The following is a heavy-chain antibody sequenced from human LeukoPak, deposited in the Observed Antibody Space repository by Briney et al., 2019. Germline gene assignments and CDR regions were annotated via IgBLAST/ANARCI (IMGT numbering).Heavy chain of an antibody. V-gene: IGHV1-2*02. Sequence: ASVTVSCKASGYTFTDYYVHWVRQAPGQGLEGMGWINPDSGGTNYAQNLQGKVTMTRDTSLNTAYLELSSLTSDDTAVYYCAREDGSAWTDLFDYWGQGALVTVSS. CDR1: GYTFTDYY. CDR2: INPDSGGT. D-gene: IGHD6-19*01. J-gene: IGHJ4*02. CDR3: AREDGSAWTDLFDY.